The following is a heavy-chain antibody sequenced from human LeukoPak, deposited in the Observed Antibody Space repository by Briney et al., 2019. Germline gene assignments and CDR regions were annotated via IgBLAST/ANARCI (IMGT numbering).Heavy chain of an antibody. D-gene: IGHD4-17*01. CDR1: GFTFSSYG. Sequence: QPGGSLRLSCAASGFTFSSYGMHWVRQAPGKGLEWVAVIWYDGSNKCYADSVKGRFTISRDNSKNTLYLQMNSLRAEDTAVYYWGGGYGEYYYGMDVWGQGTTVTVSS. CDR2: IWYDGSNK. V-gene: IGHV3-33*01. CDR3: GGGYGEYYYGMDV. J-gene: IGHJ6*02.